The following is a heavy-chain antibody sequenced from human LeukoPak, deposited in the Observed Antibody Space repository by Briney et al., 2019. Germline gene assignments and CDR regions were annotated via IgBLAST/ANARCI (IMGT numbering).Heavy chain of an antibody. J-gene: IGHJ4*02. V-gene: IGHV3-23*01. CDR3: AKDLTDYYGSGSYSLFDY. D-gene: IGHD3-10*01. Sequence: GSLRLSCAASGFTFSSYAMSWVRQAPGKGLEWVSAISGSGGSTYYADSVKGRFTISRDNSKNTLYLQMNSLRAEDTDVYYCAKDLTDYYGSGSYSLFDYWGQGTLVTVSS. CDR2: ISGSGGST. CDR1: GFTFSSYA.